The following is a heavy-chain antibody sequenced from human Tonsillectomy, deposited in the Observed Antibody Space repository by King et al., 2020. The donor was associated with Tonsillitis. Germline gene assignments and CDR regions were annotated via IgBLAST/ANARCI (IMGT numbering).Heavy chain of an antibody. CDR3: VRDQPVGSTRFDY. CDR2: IHTSGST. J-gene: IGHJ4*02. Sequence: QVQLQESGPGLVKPSETLSLTCTVSGASMSSSYWSWIRHAADKGLGLIGLIHTSGSTNYNPPLPGLVTMSVDTSKNQFSLKLTSLTAADTAVYYCVRDQPVGSTRFDYWGQGILVTVSS. V-gene: IGHV4-4*07. D-gene: IGHD3-10*01. CDR1: GASMSSSY.